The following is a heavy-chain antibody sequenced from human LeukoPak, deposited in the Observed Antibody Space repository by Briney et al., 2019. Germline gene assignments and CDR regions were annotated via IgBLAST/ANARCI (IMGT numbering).Heavy chain of an antibody. V-gene: IGHV3-23*01. J-gene: IGHJ4*02. CDR1: GFTFSIYA. Sequence: PGGSLRLSCAASGFTFSIYAMSWVRQAPGKGLEWVSAISATDSRPYYADSVKGRFTISRDNSKSTLYLQLNGLRGEDTAIYYCAKDLSYGLDYWGQGTLVTVSS. CDR2: ISATDSRP. D-gene: IGHD5-18*01. CDR3: AKDLSYGLDY.